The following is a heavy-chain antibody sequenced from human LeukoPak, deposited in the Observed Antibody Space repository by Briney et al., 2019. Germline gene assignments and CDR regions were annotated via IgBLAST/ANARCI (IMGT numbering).Heavy chain of an antibody. V-gene: IGHV4-4*07. CDR2: IYSSGST. D-gene: IGHD3-3*01. J-gene: IGHJ4*02. CDR1: GGSISNSY. CDR3: ARYDSGHFFDY. Sequence: SETLSLTCSVSGGSISNSYWSWIRQPAGKGLEWIGRIYSSGSTSYNPSLRSRVSISVDTSKNQFSLNLGSVTAADTAVYYCARYDSGHFFDYWGQGTLVTVSS.